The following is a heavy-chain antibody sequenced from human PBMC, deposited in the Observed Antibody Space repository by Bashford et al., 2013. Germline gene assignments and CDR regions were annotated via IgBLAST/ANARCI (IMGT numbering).Heavy chain of an antibody. D-gene: IGHD2-2*01. J-gene: IGHJ6*02. Sequence: SRVTISVDTSKNQFSLKLSSVTAADTAVYYCARVGVVPAAHYYYYGMDVWGQGTTVTVSS. V-gene: IGHV4-59*01. CDR3: ARVGVVPAAHYYYYGMDV.